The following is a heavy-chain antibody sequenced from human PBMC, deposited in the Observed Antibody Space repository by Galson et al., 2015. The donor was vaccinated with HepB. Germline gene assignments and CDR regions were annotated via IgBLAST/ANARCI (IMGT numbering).Heavy chain of an antibody. J-gene: IGHJ5*02. D-gene: IGHD2-15*01. CDR1: GGTFSSFA. CDR3: ARVGGKLGYCSGGTCSNWFDP. Sequence: SVKVSCKASGGTFSSFAISWVRQAPGQGLEWMGGIIPIFGIANYAQKFQGRVTITADEATNTAYMELSSLRSGDTAVYYCARVGGKLGYCSGGTCSNWFDPWGQGTLVTVSS. V-gene: IGHV1-69*13. CDR2: IIPIFGIA.